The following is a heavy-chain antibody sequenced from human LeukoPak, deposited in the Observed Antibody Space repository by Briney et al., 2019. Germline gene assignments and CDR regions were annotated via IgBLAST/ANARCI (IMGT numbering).Heavy chain of an antibody. CDR2: ISSSGSTI. V-gene: IGHV3-11*04. D-gene: IGHD5-12*01. CDR3: ARGTAYSGYDFYYYYYYMDV. J-gene: IGHJ6*03. CDR1: GFTFSDYY. Sequence: GGSLRLSCAASGFTFSDYYMSWIRQAPGKGLEWVSYISSSGSTIYYADSVKGRFTISRDNAKNSLYLQMNSLRAEDTAVYYCARGTAYSGYDFYYYYYYMDVWGKGTTVTVSS.